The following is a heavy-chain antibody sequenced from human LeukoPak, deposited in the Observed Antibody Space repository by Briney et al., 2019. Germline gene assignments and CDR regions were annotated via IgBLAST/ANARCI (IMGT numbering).Heavy chain of an antibody. D-gene: IGHD6-13*01. Sequence: GGSLRLSCAASGFTFSSYAMHWVRQAPGKGLEWVAVISYDGSNKYYADSVKGRFTISRDNAKNSLYLQMNSLRAEDTAVYYCARVGELAPIDYWGQGILVTVSS. CDR3: ARVGELAPIDY. CDR2: ISYDGSNK. J-gene: IGHJ4*02. V-gene: IGHV3-30*04. CDR1: GFTFSSYA.